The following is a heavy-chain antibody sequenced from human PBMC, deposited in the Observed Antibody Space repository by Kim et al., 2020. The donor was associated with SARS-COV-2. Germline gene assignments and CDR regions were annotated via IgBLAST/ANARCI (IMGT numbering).Heavy chain of an antibody. D-gene: IGHD3-3*01. CDR2: ISTSGSNI. CDR3: ARDKQYYDFWGGSRSGMDV. J-gene: IGHJ6*02. Sequence: GGSLRLSCAASGFTFSSYEMNWVRQAPGKGLEWVSYISTSGSNIYHADSVKGRFTISRDNAKNSLYLQMNSLRAEDTAVYYCARDKQYYDFWGGSRSGMDVWGQGTTVTVSS. V-gene: IGHV3-48*03. CDR1: GFTFSSYE.